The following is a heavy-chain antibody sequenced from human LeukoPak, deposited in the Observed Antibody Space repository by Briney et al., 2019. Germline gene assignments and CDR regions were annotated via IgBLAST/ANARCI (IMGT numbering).Heavy chain of an antibody. J-gene: IGHJ4*02. Sequence: ETLSLTCAVYGGSFSGYYWSWVRQAPGKGLEWVANIKQDGSEKYYVDSVKGRFTISRDNAKNSLYLQMNSLRAEDTAVYYCARGKYLGYWGQGTLVTVSS. V-gene: IGHV3-7*01. CDR1: GGSFSGYY. CDR3: ARGKYLGY. CDR2: IKQDGSEK.